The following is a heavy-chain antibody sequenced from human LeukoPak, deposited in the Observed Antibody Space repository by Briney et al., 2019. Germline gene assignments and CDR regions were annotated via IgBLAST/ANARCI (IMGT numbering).Heavy chain of an antibody. D-gene: IGHD6-19*01. Sequence: GGSLRLSRAASGFIFSNAWTSWVSQAPGKGLEWVGRIKSKPGGGTTDYAAPVKGRFDITRDESKNTQYLQMNSMTTAYITGYYCTTSGIAVAGTLDYCGQGTLVTVSS. CDR2: IKSKPGGGTT. CDR1: GFIFSNAW. V-gene: IGHV3-15*01. CDR3: TTSGIAVAGTLDY. J-gene: IGHJ4*02.